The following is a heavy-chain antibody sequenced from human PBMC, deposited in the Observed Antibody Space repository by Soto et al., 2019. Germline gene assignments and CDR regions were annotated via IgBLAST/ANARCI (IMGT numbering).Heavy chain of an antibody. CDR3: AKPRAGGSGWYF. D-gene: IGHD6-19*01. V-gene: IGHV3-23*01. J-gene: IGHJ4*02. CDR2: VSASDNT. Sequence: DVQLLESGGGLVQPGGPLRLSCAGSGFTFSSYAMTWSRQAPGRGLEWVSTVSASDNTYYADYVKGRFAISRDNSKNTLYLQMNDLRVEDTATYYCAKPRAGGSGWYFWGQGTLVTVSS. CDR1: GFTFSSYA.